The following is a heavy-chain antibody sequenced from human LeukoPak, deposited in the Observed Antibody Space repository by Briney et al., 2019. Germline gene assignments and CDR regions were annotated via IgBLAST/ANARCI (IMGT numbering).Heavy chain of an antibody. CDR1: GGSFSGYY. D-gene: IGHD3-22*01. CDR3: ASNGPLLSDTSRYYFDS. V-gene: IGHV4-34*01. Sequence: PSETLSLTCAVYGGSFSGYYWSWIRQPPGKGLEWIGEINHSGTTNYNPSLKSRLTISVDTAKNQFSLNLSSLTAADTAVYYCASNGPLLSDTSRYYFDSWGQGTLVTVSS. J-gene: IGHJ4*02. CDR2: INHSGTT.